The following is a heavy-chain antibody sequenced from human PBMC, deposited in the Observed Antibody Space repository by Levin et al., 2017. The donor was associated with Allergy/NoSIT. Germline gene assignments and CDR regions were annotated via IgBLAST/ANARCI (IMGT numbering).Heavy chain of an antibody. CDR1: GFTFSNFG. Sequence: PGGSLRLSCAASGFTFSNFGMHWVRQAPGKGLEWVAVISYDGTGRNYADSVKGRFTISRDNSENTMYLQMNSLRVEDTAVYYCVKELTTVTHFDYWGQGTKVIVSS. J-gene: IGHJ4*02. CDR2: ISYDGTGR. D-gene: IGHD4-17*01. V-gene: IGHV3-30*18. CDR3: VKELTTVTHFDY.